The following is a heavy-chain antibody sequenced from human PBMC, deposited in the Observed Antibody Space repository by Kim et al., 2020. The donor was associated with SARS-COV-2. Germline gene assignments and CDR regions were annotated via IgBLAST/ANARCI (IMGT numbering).Heavy chain of an antibody. V-gene: IGHV3-23*01. Sequence: GGSLRLSCAASGFTFSSYAMSWVRQAPGKGMERVSAISGSGGSTYYADPVKGRFTISRDNSKNTLYLQMNSLRAEDTAVYYCSTHRVPSSGYYYALAYWGQGTLVNVSS. D-gene: IGHD3-22*01. J-gene: IGHJ4*02. CDR1: GFTFSSYA. CDR3: STHRVPSSGYYYALAY. CDR2: ISGSGGST.